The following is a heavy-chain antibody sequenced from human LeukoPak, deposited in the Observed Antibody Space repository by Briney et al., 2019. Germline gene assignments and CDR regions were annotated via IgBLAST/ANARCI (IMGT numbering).Heavy chain of an antibody. CDR1: GFTFSSYG. V-gene: IGHV3-30*02. D-gene: IGHD5-18*01. CDR2: IRYDGSNK. CDR3: AKGVIVDTAMVQER. Sequence: PGGSLRLSCAASGFTFSSYGMHWVRQAPGKGLGWVAFIRYDGSNKYYADSVKGRFTISRDNSKNTLYLQMNSLRAEDTAVYYCAKGVIVDTAMVQERWGQGTLVTVSS. J-gene: IGHJ4*02.